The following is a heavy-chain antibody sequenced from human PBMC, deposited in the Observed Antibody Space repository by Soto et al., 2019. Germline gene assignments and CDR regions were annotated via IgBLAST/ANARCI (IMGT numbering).Heavy chain of an antibody. V-gene: IGHV1-3*01. CDR2: INACNGDT. Sequence: XSVKVSCKASRYSFTTYAVQWVRQSPGQRLEWMGWINACNGDTKYSEKFQGRVTITRDTSANTAYMELSSLRSEDTSVYYCARDPGTGAALRAYHFDYWGQGTLVTAPQ. CDR3: ARDPGTGAALRAYHFDY. D-gene: IGHD1-1*01. J-gene: IGHJ4*02. CDR1: RYSFTTYA.